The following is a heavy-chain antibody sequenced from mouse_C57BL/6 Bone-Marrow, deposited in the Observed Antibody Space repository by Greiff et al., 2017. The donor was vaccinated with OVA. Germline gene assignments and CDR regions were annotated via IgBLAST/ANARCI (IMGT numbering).Heavy chain of an antibody. J-gene: IGHJ2*01. D-gene: IGHD2-5*01. Sequence: QVQLQQPGAELVKPGASVKLSCKASGYTFTSYWMQWVKQRPGQGLEWIGEIDPSDSYTNYNQKFKGKATLTVDKSSSTAYMQLSSLTSEDSAVYYCAKSYYSNWLDYWGQGTTLTVSS. CDR2: IDPSDSYT. CDR1: GYTFTSYW. V-gene: IGHV1-50*01. CDR3: AKSYYSNWLDY.